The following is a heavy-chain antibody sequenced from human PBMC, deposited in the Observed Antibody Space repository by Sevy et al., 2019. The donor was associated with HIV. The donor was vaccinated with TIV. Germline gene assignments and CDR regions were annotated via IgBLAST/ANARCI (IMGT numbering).Heavy chain of an antibody. CDR3: AKDYPIAARPSRIFQH. D-gene: IGHD6-6*01. J-gene: IGHJ1*01. V-gene: IGHV3-23*01. Sequence: GGSLRLSCAASGFTFSSYAMSWVRQAPGKGLEWVSAISGSGGSTYYADSVKGRFTISRDNSKNTLYLQMNSLRAEDTAVYYCAKDYPIAARPSRIFQHWGQGTPVTVSS. CDR2: ISGSGGST. CDR1: GFTFSSYA.